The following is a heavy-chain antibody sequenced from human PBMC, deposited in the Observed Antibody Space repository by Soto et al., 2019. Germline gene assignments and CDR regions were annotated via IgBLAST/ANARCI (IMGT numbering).Heavy chain of an antibody. CDR1: GGSISSSNW. J-gene: IGHJ6*02. D-gene: IGHD3-3*01. CDR3: ARAYDFWSGYGYYYYGMDV. Sequence: SETLCLTCAVSGGSISSSNWLSWVRQPPGKGLEWIGEIYHSGSTNYNPSLKSRVTISVDKSKNQFSLKLSSVTAADTAVYYCARAYDFWSGYGYYYYGMDVWGQGTTVT. V-gene: IGHV4-4*02. CDR2: IYHSGST.